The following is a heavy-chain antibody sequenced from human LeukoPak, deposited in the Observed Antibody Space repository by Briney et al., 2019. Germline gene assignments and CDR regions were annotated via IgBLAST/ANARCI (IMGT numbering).Heavy chain of an antibody. Sequence: GGSLRLSCAASGFTFSSYAMHWVRQAPGKGLEWVAVISYDGTKKYYGESVKGRFTISRDNAKNSLYLQMNSLRAEDTAVYYCARESAAWYQLLGENYGMDVWGQGTTVTVSS. CDR1: GFTFSSYA. CDR3: ARESAAWYQLLGENYGMDV. J-gene: IGHJ6*02. D-gene: IGHD2-2*01. CDR2: ISYDGTKK. V-gene: IGHV3-30-3*01.